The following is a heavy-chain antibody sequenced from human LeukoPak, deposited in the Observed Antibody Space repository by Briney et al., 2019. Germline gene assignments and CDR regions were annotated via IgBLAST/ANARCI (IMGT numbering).Heavy chain of an antibody. J-gene: IGHJ4*02. CDR2: ISYDGSNK. D-gene: IGHD3-10*01. CDR3: ARDPSIWFGESYYFDY. Sequence: GGSLRLSCAASGFTFSSYAMPWVRQAPGKGLEWVAVISYDGSNKYYADSVKGRFTISRDNSKNTLYLQMNSLRAEDTAVYYCARDPSIWFGESYYFDYWGQGTLVTVSS. V-gene: IGHV3-30-3*01. CDR1: GFTFSSYA.